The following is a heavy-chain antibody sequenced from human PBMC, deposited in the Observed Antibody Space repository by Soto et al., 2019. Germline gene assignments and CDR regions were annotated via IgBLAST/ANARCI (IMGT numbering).Heavy chain of an antibody. D-gene: IGHD1-1*01. CDR1: GGSISSSSYH. J-gene: IGHJ4*02. V-gene: IGHV4-39*01. CDR3: ASYKNSAAPD. CDR2: IYYPGGT. Sequence: QLQLQESGPRLVKPSETLSLTCTVFGGSISSSSYHWGWIRQPPGEGLEWIGTIYYPGGTYYNPSLESRDSMSVDTSKNRFSLKLSSVTAADTAVHYCASYKNSAAPDWGQGTLVTVSS.